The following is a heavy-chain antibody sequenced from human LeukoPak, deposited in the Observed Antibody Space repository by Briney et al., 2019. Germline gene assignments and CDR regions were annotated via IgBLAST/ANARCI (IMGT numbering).Heavy chain of an antibody. V-gene: IGHV3-66*02. D-gene: IGHD1-26*01. Sequence: SGGSLRLSCAASGFTVSSNYMSWVRQAPGKGLEWVSVIYSGGNTYYADSVKGRFTISRDNSKNTLYLQMNSLRAEDTAVYYCARAGSAASWFDPWGQGTLVTVSS. CDR3: ARAGSAASWFDP. CDR1: GFTVSSNY. J-gene: IGHJ5*02. CDR2: IYSGGNT.